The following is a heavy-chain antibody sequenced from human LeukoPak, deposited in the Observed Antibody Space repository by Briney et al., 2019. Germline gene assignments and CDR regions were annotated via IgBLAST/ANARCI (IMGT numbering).Heavy chain of an antibody. CDR2: ISSSSKYI. CDR1: GFTFSSYA. CDR3: ARVDNWNEVTDDH. Sequence: PGGSLRLSCAATGFTFSSYAMSWVRQAPGKGLEWVSSISSSSKYIYYADSVKGRFTISRDNARNSLYLQMNSLRAEDTAVYYCARVDNWNEVTDDHWGQGTLVTVSS. J-gene: IGHJ4*02. V-gene: IGHV3-21*01. D-gene: IGHD1-20*01.